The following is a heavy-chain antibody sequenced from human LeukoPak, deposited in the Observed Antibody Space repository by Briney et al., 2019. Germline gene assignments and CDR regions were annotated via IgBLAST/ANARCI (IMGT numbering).Heavy chain of an antibody. D-gene: IGHD5-24*01. CDR1: GFTFSTYG. CDR2: ISSGSSHI. J-gene: IGHJ4*02. V-gene: IGHV3-21*01. CDR3: ASDPDGSEVSFDY. Sequence: GESLRLSCAASGFTFSTYGMNWVRQAPGKGLEWVSSISSGSSHIYYADSVKGRFTISRDNAKNSLYLQMNSLRAEDTAVYYCASDPDGSEVSFDYWGQGTLVTVSS.